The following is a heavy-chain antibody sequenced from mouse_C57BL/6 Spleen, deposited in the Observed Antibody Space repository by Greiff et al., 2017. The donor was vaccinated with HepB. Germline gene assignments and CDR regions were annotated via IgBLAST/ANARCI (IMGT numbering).Heavy chain of an antibody. V-gene: IGHV1-9*01. D-gene: IGHD3-2*02. Sequence: QVQLKQSGAELMKPGASVKLSCKATGYTFTGYWIEWVKQRPGHGLEWIGEILPGSGSTNYNEKFKGKATFTADPSSNTAYMQLSSLTTEDSAIYYCAQSPPGGQLRLLHWYFDVWGTGTTVTVSS. CDR2: ILPGSGST. J-gene: IGHJ1*03. CDR1: GYTFTGYW. CDR3: AQSPPGGQLRLLHWYFDV.